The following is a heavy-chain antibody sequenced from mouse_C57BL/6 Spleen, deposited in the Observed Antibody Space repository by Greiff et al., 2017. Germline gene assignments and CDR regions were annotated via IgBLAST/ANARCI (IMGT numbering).Heavy chain of an antibody. V-gene: IGHV14-3*01. CDR1: GFNIKNTY. CDR2: IDPANGNT. CDR3: ATYYYGSSYGAMDY. Sequence: EVQLQQSVAELVRPGASVKLSCTASGFNIKNTYMHWVKQRPEQGLEWIGRIDPANGNTKYAPKFQGKATITADPSSNTAYLQLSSLTSEDTAIYYCATYYYGSSYGAMDYWGQGTSVTVSS. J-gene: IGHJ4*01. D-gene: IGHD1-1*01.